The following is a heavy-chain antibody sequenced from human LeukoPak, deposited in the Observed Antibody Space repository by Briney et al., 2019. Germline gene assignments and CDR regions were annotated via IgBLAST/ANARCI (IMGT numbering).Heavy chain of an antibody. J-gene: IGHJ4*02. D-gene: IGHD1-1*01. CDR1: GYTFTSYA. Sequence: ASVKVSCKASGYTFTSYAMHWVRQAPGQRLEWMGRINAGNGNTKYSQKFQGRVTITRDTSASTAYMELSSLRSEDTAVYYCARVGQHSTADYWGQGTLVTVSS. CDR3: ARVGQHSTADY. CDR2: INAGNGNT. V-gene: IGHV1-3*01.